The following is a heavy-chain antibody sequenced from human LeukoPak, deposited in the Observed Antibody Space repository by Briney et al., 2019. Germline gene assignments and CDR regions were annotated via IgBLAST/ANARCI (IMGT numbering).Heavy chain of an antibody. J-gene: IGHJ4*02. CDR1: GFTFSSYA. CDR3: AKVDILTGYYMSDY. Sequence: GGSLRLSCAASGFTFSSYAMSWVRQAPGKGLEWVAVISYDGSNKYYADSVKGRFTISRDNSKNTLYLQMNSLRAEDTAVYYCAKVDILTGYYMSDYWGQGTLVTVSS. CDR2: ISYDGSNK. D-gene: IGHD3-9*01. V-gene: IGHV3-30*18.